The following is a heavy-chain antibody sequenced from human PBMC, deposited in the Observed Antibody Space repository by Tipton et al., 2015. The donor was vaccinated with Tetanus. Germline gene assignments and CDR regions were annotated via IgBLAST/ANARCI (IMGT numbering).Heavy chain of an antibody. Sequence: TLSLTCTVSGDSVSGYYWSWIRQPPGKGLEWVGYVYYTGDTNYNPSLKSRVTISMDRSENQISLKMTSVTAADTAVYYCAGVTAQRTELYFEHWGQGTRVTVSS. D-gene: IGHD2-8*02. CDR2: VYYTGDT. CDR1: GDSVSGYY. CDR3: AGVTAQRTELYFEH. J-gene: IGHJ1*01. V-gene: IGHV4-59*02.